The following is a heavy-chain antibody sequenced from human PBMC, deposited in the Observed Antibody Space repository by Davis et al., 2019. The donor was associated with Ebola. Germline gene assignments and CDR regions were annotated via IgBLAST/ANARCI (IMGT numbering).Heavy chain of an antibody. J-gene: IGHJ6*03. CDR3: ARGWYQRGSSSLYYYYYMDV. CDR2: INHSGST. D-gene: IGHD6-6*01. V-gene: IGHV4-34*01. Sequence: PSETLSLTCAVYGGSFSGYYWSWIRQPPGKGLEWIGEINHSGSTNYNPSLESRITISVDTSKNQFSLKLSSVTAADTAVYYCARGWYQRGSSSLYYYYYMDVWGKGTTVTVSS. CDR1: GGSFSGYY.